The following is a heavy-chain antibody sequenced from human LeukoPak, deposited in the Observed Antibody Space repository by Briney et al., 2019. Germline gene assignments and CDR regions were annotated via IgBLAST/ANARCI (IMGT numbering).Heavy chain of an antibody. J-gene: IGHJ4*02. CDR1: GYSFTTYD. CDR2: VRPKKCDT. V-gene: IGHV1-8*01. CDR3: AGGPPEDTSSGY. Sequence: ASVKVSCKASGYSFTTYDINWVRQAHGQGLEWMGWVRPKKCDTGYARKFQDRVTLTRNISTDTAYMELNSMTAEDMAVYFCAGGPPEDTSSGYWGQGTLVTVSS. D-gene: IGHD3-22*01.